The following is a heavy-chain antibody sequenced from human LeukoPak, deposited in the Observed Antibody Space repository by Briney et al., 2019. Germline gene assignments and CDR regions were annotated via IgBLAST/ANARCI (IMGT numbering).Heavy chain of an antibody. V-gene: IGHV3-23*01. CDR3: AKVISSSWGIGGY. CDR1: GFTLSSYA. D-gene: IGHD6-13*01. J-gene: IGHJ4*02. Sequence: GETLRLSCAASGFTLSSYAMSWVRQAPGEGLEWVSAICASGGSTYYADSVKGRITISRDTSKNTLYLQMNSLRAEDTAVYYCAKVISSSWGIGGYWGQGTLVTVSS. CDR2: ICASGGST.